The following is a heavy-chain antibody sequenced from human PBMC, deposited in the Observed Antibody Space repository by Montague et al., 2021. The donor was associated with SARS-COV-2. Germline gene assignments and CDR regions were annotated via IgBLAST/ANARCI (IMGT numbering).Heavy chain of an antibody. CDR2: IYYSGTT. CDR3: ARGMIRGVTTPFDY. V-gene: IGHV4-39*02. J-gene: IGHJ4*02. D-gene: IGHD3-10*01. Sequence: SETLSLTCSVSSGSIISSGYYWGWIRQPPGKELEWIGNIYYSGTTYYNPPLQSRGTISVDTSKNRLSLRLSSVTAADTAVYFCARGMIRGVTTPFDYWGQGSQVTVSS. CDR1: SGSIISSGYY.